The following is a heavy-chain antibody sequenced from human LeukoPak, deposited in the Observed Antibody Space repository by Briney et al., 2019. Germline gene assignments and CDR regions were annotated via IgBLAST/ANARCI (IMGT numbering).Heavy chain of an antibody. V-gene: IGHV4-4*07. CDR3: ARNMVGDYYYYMDV. CDR2: IYTDGST. Sequence: PSETLSLTCTVSGGSISSYYWSWIRQPAGKGLEWIGRIYTDGSTNYNPSLESRVTMSEDTSKNQFSLKLSSVTAADTAVYYCARNMVGDYYYYMDVWGKGTTVTVSS. CDR1: GGSISSYY. J-gene: IGHJ6*03. D-gene: IGHD4/OR15-4a*01.